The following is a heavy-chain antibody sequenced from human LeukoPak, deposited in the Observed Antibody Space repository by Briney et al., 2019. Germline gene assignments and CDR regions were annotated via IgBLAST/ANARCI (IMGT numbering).Heavy chain of an antibody. CDR3: AKVTMIVVVTLGFDH. D-gene: IGHD3-22*01. CDR1: GFTFSSYA. V-gene: IGHV3-23*01. J-gene: IGHJ4*02. CDR2: ISGSGGST. Sequence: GGSLRLSCAASGFTFSSYAMSWVRQAPGRGLEWVSAISGSGGSTYYADSVKGRFTISRDNSKNTLYLQMNSLRAEDTAVYYCAKVTMIVVVTLGFDHWGQGTLVTVSS.